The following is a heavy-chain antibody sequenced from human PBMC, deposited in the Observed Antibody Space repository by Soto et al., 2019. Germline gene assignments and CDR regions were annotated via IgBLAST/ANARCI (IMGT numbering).Heavy chain of an antibody. CDR1: GGSFSAYY. J-gene: IGHJ6*02. V-gene: IGHV4-34*01. CDR3: ATSSGSAYGLDV. D-gene: IGHD3-10*01. CDR2: INHSGGT. Sequence: ASETLSLTCAVYGGSFSAYYWSWIRQPPGKGLEWIGEINHSGGTSYNPSLKSRVTMSVDTSKNQFSLRLSFVTAADTAVYYCATSSGSAYGLDVWGPGATVTVSS.